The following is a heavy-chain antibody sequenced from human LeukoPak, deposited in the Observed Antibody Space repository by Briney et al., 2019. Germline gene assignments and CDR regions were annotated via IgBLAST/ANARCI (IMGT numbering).Heavy chain of an antibody. V-gene: IGHV3-15*01. J-gene: IGHJ3*02. CDR2: IRSKTDGGTT. D-gene: IGHD2-15*01. CDR1: GFTFRDAW. Sequence: GGSLRLSCAASGFTFRDAWMTWVRQAPGKGLEWVGRIRSKTDGGTTDYAVSVQGRFTISRDDSKNTLYLQMSSLKTEDTAVYYCTRDGGTLRGFAFDIWGQGTMVTVSS. CDR3: TRDGGTLRGFAFDI.